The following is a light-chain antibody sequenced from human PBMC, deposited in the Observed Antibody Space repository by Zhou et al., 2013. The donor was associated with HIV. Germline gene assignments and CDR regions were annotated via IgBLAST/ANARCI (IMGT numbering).Light chain of an antibody. CDR2: GAS. CDR3: QQYGSSPST. J-gene: IGKJ4*01. V-gene: IGKV3-15*01. CDR1: QSISNK. Sequence: EIVMTQSPATLSVSPGERATLSCRASQSISNKLAWYQQRPGQAPRLLIYGASTRATGIAARFSGSGSGTDFTLTISRLEPEDFAVYYCQQYGSSPSTFGGGTKVEIK.